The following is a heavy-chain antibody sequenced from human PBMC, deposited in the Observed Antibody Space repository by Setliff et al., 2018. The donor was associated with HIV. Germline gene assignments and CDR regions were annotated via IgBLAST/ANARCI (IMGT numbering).Heavy chain of an antibody. J-gene: IGHJ4*02. D-gene: IGHD1-26*01. CDR1: GGTFSSHG. CDR3: ARVGSYWSTFDY. CDR2: INTETGNP. V-gene: IGHV7-4-1*02. Sequence: ASVKVSCKSSGGTFSSHGISWVRQAPGQGLEWMGWINTETGNPMYAQGFTGRFVFSLDTSVSTAYLQISSLKTEDTAMYYCARVGSYWSTFDYWGQGALVTVSS.